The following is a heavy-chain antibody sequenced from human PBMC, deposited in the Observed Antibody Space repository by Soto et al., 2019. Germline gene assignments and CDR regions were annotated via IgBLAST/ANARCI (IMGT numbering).Heavy chain of an antibody. V-gene: IGHV1-2*02. CDR3: AKTTLTTDWFDP. J-gene: IGHJ5*02. Sequence: QVLLVQSGAEVKKPGASVKVSCKASGYTFTGYYVHWVRQAPGQGPEWMGWINPNSGGTFYAQKFQGRVTMTRDTSINTAYMELSRLRSDGTAVYYCAKTTLTTDWFDPWGQGTLVTVSP. CDR1: GYTFTGYY. CDR2: INPNSGGT. D-gene: IGHD4-4*01.